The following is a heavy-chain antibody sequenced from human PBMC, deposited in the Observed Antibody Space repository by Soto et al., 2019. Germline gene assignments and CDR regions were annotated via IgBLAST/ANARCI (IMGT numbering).Heavy chain of an antibody. Sequence: SETLSLTCNVSGGSINSYYWSWFRQSPGKGLEWIGYVYYTGDTNYNPSLKSRVTISVDPSKSQFSLKLNSVTAADTAVYFCARLGASRTLVWGQGTMVTVS. CDR2: VYYTGDT. D-gene: IGHD7-27*01. CDR1: GGSINSYY. J-gene: IGHJ3*01. CDR3: ARLGASRTLV. V-gene: IGHV4-59*01.